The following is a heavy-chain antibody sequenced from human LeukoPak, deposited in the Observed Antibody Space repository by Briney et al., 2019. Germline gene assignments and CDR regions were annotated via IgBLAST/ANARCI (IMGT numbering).Heavy chain of an antibody. Sequence: WGSLRLSCAASGFTFSGYALHWVCQAPGQGLEWVAAIWSDGSEKWYGDSGKGRFTISRDNSKNTAYLQMNSLRAEDTALYYCAKDVGGGSGTDHWGQGTLVTVSS. CDR3: AKDVGGGSGTDH. D-gene: IGHD2-15*01. V-gene: IGHV3-30*02. CDR1: GFTFSGYA. J-gene: IGHJ4*02. CDR2: IWSDGSEK.